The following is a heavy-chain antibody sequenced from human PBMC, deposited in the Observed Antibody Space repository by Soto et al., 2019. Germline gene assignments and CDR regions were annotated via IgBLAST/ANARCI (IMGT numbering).Heavy chain of an antibody. J-gene: IGHJ6*03. V-gene: IGHV4-34*01. CDR2: INHSGST. Sequence: TSETLSLTCAVYGGSFSGYYWSWIRQPPGKGLEWIGEINHSGSTNYNPSLKSRVTISVDTSKNQFSLKLSSVTAADTAVYYCAGMVAAKSVSSYYYYMDVWGKGTTVTVSS. CDR1: GGSFSGYY. CDR3: AGMVAAKSVSSYYYYMDV. D-gene: IGHD2-15*01.